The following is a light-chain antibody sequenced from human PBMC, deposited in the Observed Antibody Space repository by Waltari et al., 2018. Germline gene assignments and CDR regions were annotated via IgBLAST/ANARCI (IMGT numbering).Light chain of an antibody. CDR1: QDISRW. Sequence: DIQMTQSPSSVSASVGDRVTITCRASQDISRWLAWYQQKPGKAPNLLIDAASSLQSVVPSRFSGSGSGTDFTLTISSLQPEDFATYYCQQSYSFPLTFGGGTKVEIK. CDR3: QQSYSFPLT. J-gene: IGKJ4*01. V-gene: IGKV1-12*01. CDR2: AAS.